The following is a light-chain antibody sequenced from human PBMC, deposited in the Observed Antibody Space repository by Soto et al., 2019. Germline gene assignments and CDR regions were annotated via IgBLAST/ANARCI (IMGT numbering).Light chain of an antibody. V-gene: IGKV1-5*03. CDR1: QTISSW. CDR3: QHYNSYPEA. Sequence: IQMTQSPSTLSGSIGDRVTITCRASQTISSWLAWYQQKPGKAPKLLIYKASTLKSGVPSRFSGSGSGTECTITISSLKTDDCATYYCQHYNSYPEAFGQGTRLEIK. J-gene: IGKJ5*01. CDR2: KAS.